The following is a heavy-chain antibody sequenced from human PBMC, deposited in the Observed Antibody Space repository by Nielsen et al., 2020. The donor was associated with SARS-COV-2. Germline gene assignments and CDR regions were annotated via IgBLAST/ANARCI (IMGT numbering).Heavy chain of an antibody. CDR3: AKEDPVAGIFDY. D-gene: IGHD6-19*01. CDR1: GFTFDDYA. CDR2: ISWNSGSI. J-gene: IGHJ4*02. V-gene: IGHV3-9*01. Sequence: SLKISCAASGFTFDDYAMHWVRQAPGKGLEWVSGISWNSGSIGYADSVKGRFTISRDNAKNSLYMQMNSLRAEDTALYYCAKEDPVAGIFDYWGQGTLVTVSS.